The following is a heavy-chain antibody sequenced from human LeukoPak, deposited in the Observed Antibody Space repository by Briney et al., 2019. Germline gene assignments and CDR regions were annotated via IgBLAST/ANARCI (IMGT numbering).Heavy chain of an antibody. CDR3: ARERDDSSGYNDY. CDR1: GGSISSYY. D-gene: IGHD3-22*01. Sequence: SETLSLTCTVSGGSISSYYWSWIRQPPGKGLEWIGEINHSGSTNYNPSLKSRVTISVDTSKNQFSLKLSSVTAADTAVYYCARERDDSSGYNDYWGQGTLVTVSS. J-gene: IGHJ4*02. CDR2: INHSGST. V-gene: IGHV4-34*01.